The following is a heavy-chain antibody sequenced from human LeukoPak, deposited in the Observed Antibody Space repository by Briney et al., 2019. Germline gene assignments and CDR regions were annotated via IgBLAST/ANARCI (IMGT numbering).Heavy chain of an antibody. Sequence: PSETLSLTCTVSGGSLSSYYWGWVRQPPGKGLEWIGSIYYSWSTYFNPSLKSRVTISVDTSKNQFSLKLSSVTAADTAVYYCAREGNIAVAGKRGYNWFDPWGQGTLVTVSS. J-gene: IGHJ5*02. CDR3: AREGNIAVAGKRGYNWFDP. CDR1: GGSLSSYY. D-gene: IGHD6-19*01. CDR2: IYYSWST. V-gene: IGHV4-39*07.